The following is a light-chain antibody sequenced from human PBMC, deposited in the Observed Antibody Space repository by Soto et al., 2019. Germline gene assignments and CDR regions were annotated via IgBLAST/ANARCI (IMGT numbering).Light chain of an antibody. Sequence: QYVLTQPPSVSGAPGQRVTISCTGSSSNIGAGYDVHWYQQLPGTAPKLLIYGNSNRPSGVPDRFSGSKSGTSASLAITGLQAEDEADYYCQSYGGSLSGSVFGGGTKLTVL. CDR2: GNS. J-gene: IGLJ2*01. CDR3: QSYGGSLSGSV. CDR1: SSNIGAGYD. V-gene: IGLV1-40*01.